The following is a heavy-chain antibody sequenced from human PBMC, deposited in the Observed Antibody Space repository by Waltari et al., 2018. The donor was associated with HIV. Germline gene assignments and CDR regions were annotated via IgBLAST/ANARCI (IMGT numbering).Heavy chain of an antibody. V-gene: IGHV4-39*01. CDR3: ARQGYYDSSGYHYYFDY. Sequence: QLQMQESGPGLVKPSETLSLTCTVSGGSISSNTYYWGWIRQPPGKGLEWIGSIYYSGSTYYNPSLKSRVTISVDTSKNQFSLKLSSVTAADTAVYYCARQGYYDSSGYHYYFDYWGQGTLVTVSS. CDR2: IYYSGST. D-gene: IGHD3-22*01. J-gene: IGHJ4*02. CDR1: GGSISSNTYY.